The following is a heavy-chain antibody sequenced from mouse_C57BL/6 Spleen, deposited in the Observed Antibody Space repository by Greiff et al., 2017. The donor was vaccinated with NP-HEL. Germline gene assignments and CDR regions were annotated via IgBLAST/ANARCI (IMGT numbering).Heavy chain of an antibody. Sequence: QVQLKESGAELVKPGASVKISCKASGYAFSSYWMNWVKQRPGKGLEWIGQIYPGDGDTNYNGKFKGKATLTADKSSSTAYMQLSSLTSEDSAVYFCAKLGREGFAMDDWGQGTSVTVSS. V-gene: IGHV1-80*01. J-gene: IGHJ4*01. CDR1: GYAFSSYW. D-gene: IGHD4-1*01. CDR3: AKLGREGFAMDD. CDR2: IYPGDGDT.